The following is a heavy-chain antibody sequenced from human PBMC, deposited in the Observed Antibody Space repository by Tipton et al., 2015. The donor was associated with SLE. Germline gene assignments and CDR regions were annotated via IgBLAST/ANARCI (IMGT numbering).Heavy chain of an antibody. CDR3: ARGRGYFDY. J-gene: IGHJ4*02. CDR1: GASLSSGRYY. CDR2: IYYAGAT. Sequence: TLSLTCTVSGASLSSGRYYWTWIRQHPEKGLEWIGYIYYAGATYYNPSLKSRVIISVDRSQNQFSLNLSSVTAADTAVYYCARGRGYFDYWGQGTLVTVSS. V-gene: IGHV4-31*03.